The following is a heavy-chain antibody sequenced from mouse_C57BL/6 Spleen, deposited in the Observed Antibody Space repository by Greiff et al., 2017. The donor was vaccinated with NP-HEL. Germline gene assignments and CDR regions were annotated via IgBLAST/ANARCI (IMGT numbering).Heavy chain of an antibody. V-gene: IGHV1-22*01. CDR1: GYTFTDYN. CDR3: ARSRGYEGPFAY. J-gene: IGHJ3*01. CDR2: INPNNGGT. Sequence: EVQLQQSGPELVKPGASVKMSCKASGYTFTDYNMHWVKQSHGKSLEWIGYINPNNGGTSYNQKFKGKATLTVNKSSSTAYMELRSLTSEDSAVYYCARSRGYEGPFAYWGQGTLVTVSA. D-gene: IGHD2-2*01.